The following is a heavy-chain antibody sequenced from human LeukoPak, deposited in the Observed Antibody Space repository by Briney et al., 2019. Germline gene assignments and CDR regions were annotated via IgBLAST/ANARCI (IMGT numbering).Heavy chain of an antibody. V-gene: IGHV4-34*01. CDR2: INPRGST. CDR3: ARRAGYYFDD. CDR1: GGSFSDHY. J-gene: IGHJ4*02. Sequence: PSETLSLTCAVYGGSFSDHYWSWFRQPPGKGLEWIGEINPRGSTIYNPSLKSRVTISLDTSKNQFSLKLSSVTAADTAVYYCARRAGYYFDDWGQGTLVTVSS.